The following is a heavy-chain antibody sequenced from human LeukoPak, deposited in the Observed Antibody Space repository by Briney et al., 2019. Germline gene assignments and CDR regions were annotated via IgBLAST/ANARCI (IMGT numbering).Heavy chain of an antibody. CDR3: ARLGSWFDP. Sequence: SQTLSLTCTVSGASISSGGYYWTWIRQPPGKGLEWIGYSGSTYHNPSLKSRVTISVDRSKNEFSLKLSSVTAADTAVYYCARLGSWFDPWGQGTLVSVSS. CDR2: SGST. V-gene: IGHV4-30-2*01. J-gene: IGHJ5*02. CDR1: GASISSGGYY.